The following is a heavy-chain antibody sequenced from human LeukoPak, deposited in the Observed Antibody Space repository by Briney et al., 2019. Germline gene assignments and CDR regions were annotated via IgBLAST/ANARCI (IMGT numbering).Heavy chain of an antibody. CDR2: IKSRTDGGTT. V-gene: IGHV3-15*01. J-gene: IGHJ3*02. CDR1: GFTFSNAW. CDR3: TTDRYGNAFDI. D-gene: IGHD3-16*02. Sequence: GGSLRLSCAASGFTFSNAWLSWVRQAPGKGLEWVGRIKSRTDGGTTDYAAPVKGRFTISRDDSKNTLYLQMNSLKTEDTAVYYCTTDRYGNAFDIWGQGTMVTVSS.